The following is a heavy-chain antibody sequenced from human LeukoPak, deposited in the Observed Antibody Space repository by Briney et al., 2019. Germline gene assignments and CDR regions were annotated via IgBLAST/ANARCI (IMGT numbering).Heavy chain of an antibody. CDR1: GGTFSSYA. CDR3: ASCRGRTHDSYYYYYYMDV. Sequence: SVKVSRKASGGTFSSYAISWVRQAPGQGLEWMGGIIPIFGTANYAQKFQGRVTITADKSTSTAYMELSSLRSEDTAVYYCASCRGRTHDSYYYYYYMDVWGKGTTVTVSS. D-gene: IGHD1-1*01. CDR2: IIPIFGTA. V-gene: IGHV1-69*06. J-gene: IGHJ6*03.